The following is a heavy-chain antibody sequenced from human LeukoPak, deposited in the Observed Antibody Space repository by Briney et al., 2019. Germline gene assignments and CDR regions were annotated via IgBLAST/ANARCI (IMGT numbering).Heavy chain of an antibody. V-gene: IGHV1-2*02. CDR2: IIPNSGGT. CDR1: GYTFTGYY. CDR3: HYYYYGMDV. Sequence: GASVKVSCKASGYTFTGYYMHWVRQAPGQGLEWMGWIIPNSGGTNYAQKFQGRVTMTGDTSISTAYMELSRLRFDDTAVYYCHYYYYGMDVWGQGTTVTVSS. J-gene: IGHJ6*02.